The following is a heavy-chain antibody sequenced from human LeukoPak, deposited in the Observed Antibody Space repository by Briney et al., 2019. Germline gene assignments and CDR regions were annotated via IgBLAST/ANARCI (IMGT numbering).Heavy chain of an antibody. CDR1: GISFSSYW. CDR3: LRDIYTCTNWYMEHAWFCP. V-gene: IGHV3-74*01. CDR2: INRAGRNT. J-gene: IGHJ5*02. D-gene: IGHD6-13*01. Sequence: GGSLPLACAASGISFSSYWMHWVRQAPGKGLAWVAHINRAGRNTTYAGSLCGRFTIYRHNASKTLSLHTNSLRAEDTAVYYCLRDIYTCTNWYMEHAWFCPWGQGTLVT.